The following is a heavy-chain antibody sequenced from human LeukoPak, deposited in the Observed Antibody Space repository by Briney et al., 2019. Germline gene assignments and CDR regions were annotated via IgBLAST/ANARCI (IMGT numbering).Heavy chain of an antibody. D-gene: IGHD3-16*01. V-gene: IGHV3-15*01. CDR1: GFTFSNAW. CDR3: AAAWGRDY. Sequence: PGGSLRLSCAASGFTFSNAWMSWVRQAPGKGLEWVGRIKSKTDGGTTDYAAPVKGRFTILRDDSKNTLYLQMNSLKTEDTAVYEGAAAWGRDYWGQGTLVTVSS. CDR2: IKSKTDGGTT. J-gene: IGHJ4*02.